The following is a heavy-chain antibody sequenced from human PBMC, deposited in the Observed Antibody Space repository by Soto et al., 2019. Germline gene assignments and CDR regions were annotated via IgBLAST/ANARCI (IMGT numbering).Heavy chain of an antibody. CDR1: GGSINNYY. D-gene: IGHD3-3*01. Sequence: QVQLQESGPGLAKPSETLSLTCTVSGGSINNYYWSWIRQPPGKGLEWIGYIYYSGTTNYNPSLKSRVAISVDTSKNQFSLELTSVTAADTAVYYCARHAWSGYYNSAYYYYYMDVWGKGTTVTVSS. V-gene: IGHV4-59*08. CDR3: ARHAWSGYYNSAYYYYYMDV. J-gene: IGHJ6*03. CDR2: IYYSGTT.